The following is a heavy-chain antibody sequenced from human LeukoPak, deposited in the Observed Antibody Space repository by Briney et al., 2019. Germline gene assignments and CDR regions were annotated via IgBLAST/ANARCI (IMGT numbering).Heavy chain of an antibody. J-gene: IGHJ4*02. CDR2: IYYSGST. CDR1: GGSISSGGYY. V-gene: IGHV4-31*03. CDR3: ARASTGGSYYHIHFDY. D-gene: IGHD3-10*01. Sequence: SETLSLTCTVSGGSISSGGYYWSWIRQHPGKGLEWIGYIYYSGSTYYNPSLKSRVTISVDTSKNQFSLKLSSVTAADTAVYYCARASTGGSYYHIHFDYWGQGTLVTVSS.